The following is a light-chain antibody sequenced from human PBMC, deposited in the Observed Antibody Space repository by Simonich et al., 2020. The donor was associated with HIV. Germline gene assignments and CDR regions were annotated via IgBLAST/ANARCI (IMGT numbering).Light chain of an antibody. CDR1: QDINNY. Sequence: DLLMTQSPSSLSSSVGDRVTITCRASQDINNYLAWFQKIPGTAPKALIYAASSLQSGVPSKFSVSGSVTDFTFTISSLQPEDVATYYCQQYNNLPLTFGGGTKVEIK. CDR2: AAS. CDR3: QQYNNLPLT. V-gene: IGKV1-16*02. J-gene: IGKJ4*01.